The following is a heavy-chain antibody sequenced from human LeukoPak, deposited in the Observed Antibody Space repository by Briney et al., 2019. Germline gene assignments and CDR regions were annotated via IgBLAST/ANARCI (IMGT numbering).Heavy chain of an antibody. V-gene: IGHV4-39*01. J-gene: IGHJ4*02. CDR1: GGSISSSSYY. Sequence: SETLSLTCTVSGGSISSSSYYWGWIRQPPGKGLEWIGSIYYSGSTYYNPSLKSRVTISVDTSKNQFSLKLSSVTAADTAVYYCARCGLGDHYDYWGQGTLVTVSS. CDR3: ARCGLGDHYDY. CDR2: IYYSGST. D-gene: IGHD3-10*01.